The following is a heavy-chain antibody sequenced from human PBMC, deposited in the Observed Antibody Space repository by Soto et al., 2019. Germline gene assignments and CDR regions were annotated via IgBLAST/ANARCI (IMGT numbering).Heavy chain of an antibody. CDR3: ASNRGFGGYDLLTPNWFDP. V-gene: IGHV4-39*01. Sequence: SETRSVSCTVAGGSISSSSYYWGWIRQPPGKGLEWIGSIYYSGSTYYNPSLKSRVTISVDTSKNQFSLKLSSVTAADTAVYYCASNRGFGGYDLLTPNWFDPWGQGTLVTVSS. D-gene: IGHD5-12*01. CDR1: GGSISSSSYY. CDR2: IYYSGST. J-gene: IGHJ5*02.